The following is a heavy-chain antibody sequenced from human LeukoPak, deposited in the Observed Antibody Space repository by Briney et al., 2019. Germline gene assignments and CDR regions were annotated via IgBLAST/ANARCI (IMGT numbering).Heavy chain of an antibody. CDR3: AQRSLFDDDAFDI. D-gene: IGHD5-24*01. CDR1: GGSISGGGYS. CDR2: IYYSGNT. V-gene: IGHV4-30-4*07. Sequence: PSETLSLTCAASGGSISGGGYSWSWIRQPPGKGLEWIGHIYYSGNTYYNPSLKSRVTISVDTSKNQFSLKMSSVTAADTAVYYCAQRSLFDDDAFDIWGQGTMVTVSS. J-gene: IGHJ3*02.